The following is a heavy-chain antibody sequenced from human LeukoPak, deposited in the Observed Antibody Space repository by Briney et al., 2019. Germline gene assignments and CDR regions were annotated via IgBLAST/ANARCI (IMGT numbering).Heavy chain of an antibody. J-gene: IGHJ4*02. Sequence: ASVRVSCKASGYTFSNFGINWVRQAPGQGLEWMGWISGNNDNPNYGQKFQGRFTVTTDSSTNTAYIELRNLRFDDTAVYYCARDGTSTDDYWGQGTLVTVSS. CDR2: ISGNNDNP. CDR1: GYTFSNFG. V-gene: IGHV1-18*01. D-gene: IGHD2-2*01. CDR3: ARDGTSTDDY.